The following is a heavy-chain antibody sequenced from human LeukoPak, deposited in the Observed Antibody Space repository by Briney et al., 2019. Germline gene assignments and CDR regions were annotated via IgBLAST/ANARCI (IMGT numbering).Heavy chain of an antibody. D-gene: IGHD3-22*01. CDR1: GGSISSSNW. CDR3: ARDLRITMIVVVNDAFDI. CDR2: IYHSGST. J-gene: IGHJ3*02. Sequence: SETLSLTCAVSGGSISSSNWWSWVRQPPGKGLEWIGEIYHSGSTNYNPSLKSRVTISVDKSKNQFSLKLSSVTAADTAVYYCARDLRITMIVVVNDAFDIWGQGTMVTVSS. V-gene: IGHV4-4*02.